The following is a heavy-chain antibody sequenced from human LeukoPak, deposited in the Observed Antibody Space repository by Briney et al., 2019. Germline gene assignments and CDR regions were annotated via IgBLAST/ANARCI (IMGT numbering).Heavy chain of an antibody. Sequence: PGGSLRLSCAASGFTFSNYGMHWVRQAPGKGLEWVAVISYDGSNRYYADSVKGRFTISRDNSKNTLYLQMNSLRAEDTAVYYCARERYDSPHDYWGQGTLVTVSS. V-gene: IGHV3-30*03. J-gene: IGHJ4*02. D-gene: IGHD3-22*01. CDR1: GFTFSNYG. CDR3: ARERYDSPHDY. CDR2: ISYDGSNR.